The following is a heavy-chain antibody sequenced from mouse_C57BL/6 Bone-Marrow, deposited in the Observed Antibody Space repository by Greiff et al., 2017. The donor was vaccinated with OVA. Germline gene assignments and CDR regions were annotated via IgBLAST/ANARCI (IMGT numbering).Heavy chain of an antibody. Sequence: EVKLVESGGGLVKPGGSLKLSCAASGFTFSDYGMHWVRQAPETGLEWVAYISSGSSTIYYADTVKGRFTISRDNAKNTLFLQMTSLRSEDTAMYYCARSITTVVAHWYFDVWGTGTTVTVSS. J-gene: IGHJ1*03. CDR2: ISSGSSTI. CDR3: ARSITTVVAHWYFDV. V-gene: IGHV5-17*01. D-gene: IGHD1-1*01. CDR1: GFTFSDYG.